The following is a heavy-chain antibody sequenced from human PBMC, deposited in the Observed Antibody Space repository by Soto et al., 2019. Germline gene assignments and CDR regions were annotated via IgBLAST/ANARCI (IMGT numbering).Heavy chain of an antibody. V-gene: IGHV4-39*07. Sequence: PSETLSLTCSVSGGSISNSRDYWGWIRQPPGKGLEWIATIYYSGSTYYNPSLKSRVTISVDTSKNQFSLKLSSVTAADTAVYYCAREEIVLVPAASNWFDPWGQGTQVTVSS. CDR3: AREEIVLVPAASNWFDP. CDR1: GGSISNSRDY. J-gene: IGHJ5*02. CDR2: IYYSGST. D-gene: IGHD2-2*01.